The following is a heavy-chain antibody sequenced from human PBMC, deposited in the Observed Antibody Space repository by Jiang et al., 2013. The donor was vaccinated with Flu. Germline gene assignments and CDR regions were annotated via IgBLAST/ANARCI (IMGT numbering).Heavy chain of an antibody. J-gene: IGHJ6*02. CDR1: GYTFTSYA. D-gene: IGHD4-17*01. CDR3: ARVGPGYGDPYYYYYYGMDV. V-gene: IGHV1-3*01. Sequence: KVSCKASGYTFTSYAMHWVRQAPGQRLEWMGWINAGNGNTKYSQKFQGRVTITRDTSASTAYMELSSLRSEDTAVYYCARVGPGYGDPYYYYYYGMDVWGQGTTVTVSS. CDR2: INAGNGNT.